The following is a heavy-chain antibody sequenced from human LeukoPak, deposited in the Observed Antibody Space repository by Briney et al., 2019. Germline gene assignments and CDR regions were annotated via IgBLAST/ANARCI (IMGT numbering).Heavy chain of an antibody. CDR2: VYWHNDE. CDR1: GFSLNSGGET. V-gene: IGHV2-5*04. CDR3: VHRRGYNYDYEAFGH. J-gene: IGHJ5*02. D-gene: IGHD3-16*01. Sequence: SGPTLVKSIQTVTLTCSFSGFSLNSGGETVGWVRQPPGKAPEFLTLVYWHNDERYSPSLRARLNITKYASKNHVVLTMINMDPVDTGTYYCVHRRGYNYDYEAFGHCGQGTRLIVSS.